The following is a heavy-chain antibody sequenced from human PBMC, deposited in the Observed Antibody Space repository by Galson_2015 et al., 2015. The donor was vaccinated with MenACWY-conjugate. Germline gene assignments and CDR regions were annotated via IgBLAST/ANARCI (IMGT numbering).Heavy chain of an antibody. CDR2: IIPIFGAA. V-gene: IGHV1-69*13. Sequence: SVKVSCKASGGTFSSYGISWVRQAPGQGLEWMGAIIPIFGAANYAQSFQGRVTMTADESTTTAYMELSGLRSEDTAVYYCAREAHSSTWTQYNWFDPWGQGTLVTVSS. CDR1: GGTFSSYG. CDR3: AREAHSSTWTQYNWFDP. J-gene: IGHJ5*02. D-gene: IGHD6-13*01.